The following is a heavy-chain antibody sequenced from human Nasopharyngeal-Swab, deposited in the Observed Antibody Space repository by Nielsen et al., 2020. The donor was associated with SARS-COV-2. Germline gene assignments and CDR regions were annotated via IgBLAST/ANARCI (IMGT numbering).Heavy chain of an antibody. CDR3: ASDSRY. CDR1: GFTFSDYT. J-gene: IGHJ4*02. V-gene: IGHV3-21*01. D-gene: IGHD2-2*01. CDR2: ISSSGSYM. Sequence: GGSLRLSCAASGFTFSDYTMNWVRKAPGQGLEWVSSISSSGSYMYYTDSVKGRVTMSRDNAKNSLYLQMNSLRAEDTAVYYCASDSRYWGQGTLVTVSS.